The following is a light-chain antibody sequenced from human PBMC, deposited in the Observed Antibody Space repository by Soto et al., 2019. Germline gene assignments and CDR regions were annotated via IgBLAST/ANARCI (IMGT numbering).Light chain of an antibody. CDR2: DAS. Sequence: EIVLTQYPATPSLSPGGRATLPCGAGQSVSSYLAWYQQKPGQAPRLLIYDASNRATGIPARFSGSGSGTDFTLTISSLEPEDFAVYYCQQRSNWPLTFGGGTKVDIK. CDR1: QSVSSY. V-gene: IGKV3-11*01. J-gene: IGKJ4*01. CDR3: QQRSNWPLT.